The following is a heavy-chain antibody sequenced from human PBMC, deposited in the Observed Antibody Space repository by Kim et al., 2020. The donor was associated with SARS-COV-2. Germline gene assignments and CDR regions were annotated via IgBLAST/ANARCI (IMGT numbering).Heavy chain of an antibody. D-gene: IGHD2-21*02. Sequence: SRVTISVDTSKNQFSLQLSSVTAADTAVYYCARERRRYCGGDCYSYAFDIWGQGTMVTVSS. CDR3: ARERRRYCGGDCYSYAFDI. V-gene: IGHV4-34*01. J-gene: IGHJ3*02.